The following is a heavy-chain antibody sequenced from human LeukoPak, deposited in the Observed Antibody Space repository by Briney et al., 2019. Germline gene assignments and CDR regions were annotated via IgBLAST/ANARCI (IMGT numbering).Heavy chain of an antibody. Sequence: SETLSLTCTVSGGSISSYYWGWIRRPPGKGLEWIGSIYYNGTTYYNLSLKSRVTISVDTSKNQFSLKLTSVSAADTAVYYCACASWSFYYYYFDYWGQGSLVTVSS. CDR3: ACASWSFYYYYFDY. CDR1: GGSISSYY. D-gene: IGHD3-10*01. J-gene: IGHJ4*02. V-gene: IGHV4-39*01. CDR2: IYYNGTT.